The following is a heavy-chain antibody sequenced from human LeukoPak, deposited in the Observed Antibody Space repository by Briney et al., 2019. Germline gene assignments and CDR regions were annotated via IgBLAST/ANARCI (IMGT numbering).Heavy chain of an antibody. CDR3: AKRPYSSSWYFDY. CDR2: ISSSSSTI. V-gene: IGHV3-48*04. D-gene: IGHD6-13*01. CDR1: GFTFSSYS. Sequence: GGSLRLSCAASGFTFSSYSMNWVRQAPGKGLEWVSYISSSSSTIYYADSVKGRFTISRDNAKNSLYLQMNSLRAEDTAVYYCAKRPYSSSWYFDYWGQGTLVTVSS. J-gene: IGHJ4*02.